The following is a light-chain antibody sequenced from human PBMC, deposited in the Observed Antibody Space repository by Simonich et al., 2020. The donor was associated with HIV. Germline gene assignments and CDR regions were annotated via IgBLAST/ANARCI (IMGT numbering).Light chain of an antibody. CDR2: NTN. Sequence: QTVVTQEPSFSVSPGGTVPLTFGLGSGTVSTSYYPTWYQQTPGQAPRTLIYNTNTRSSGVPDRFSGSILGNKAALTITGAQADDESDYYCVLYMGSGIWVFGGGTKLTVL. CDR1: SGTVSTSYY. J-gene: IGLJ3*02. V-gene: IGLV8-61*01. CDR3: VLYMGSGIWV.